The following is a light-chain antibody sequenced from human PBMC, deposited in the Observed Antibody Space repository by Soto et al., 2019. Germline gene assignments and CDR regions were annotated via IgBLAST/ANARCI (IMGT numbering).Light chain of an antibody. Sequence: QSALTQPRSVSGSPGQSVTISCTGTYSDIGSYNDVSWYQHHPAKAPRLMIFDVSQRPSGVPDRFSGSKSGNTASLTISGLQTEDEADYYCCSYARTYRLMIFGERTQLTVL. CDR2: DVS. CDR1: YSDIGSYND. V-gene: IGLV2-11*01. J-gene: IGLJ2*01. CDR3: CSYARTYRLMI.